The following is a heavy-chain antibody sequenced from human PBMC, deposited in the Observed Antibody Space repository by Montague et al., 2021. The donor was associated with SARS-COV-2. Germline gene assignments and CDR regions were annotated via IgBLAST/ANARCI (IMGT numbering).Heavy chain of an antibody. Sequence: SETLSLTCAVYGGSFSGYYWSWIRQPPGKGLEWIGEINHSGSTNYNPSLKGRVTVSIDTSKNQFSLTVTSVTAADTAVYFCARRGYTGSDYFDYWGQGTLVTVSS. V-gene: IGHV4-34*01. CDR3: ARRGYTGSDYFDY. CDR1: GGSFSGYY. J-gene: IGHJ4*02. CDR2: INHSGST. D-gene: IGHD5-12*01.